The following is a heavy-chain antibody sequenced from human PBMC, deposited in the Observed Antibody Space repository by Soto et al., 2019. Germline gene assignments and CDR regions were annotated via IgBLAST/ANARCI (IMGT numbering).Heavy chain of an antibody. V-gene: IGHV1-69*04. CDR1: GGTFTSYT. J-gene: IGHJ2*01. Sequence: QVQLVQSGAEVKRPGSSVKVACKASGGTFTSYTFSWVRQAPGQGLEWMGRIIPMLDVTSYAQKFQGRLTITADKSTSTVYRELSSLKSADTALFYCAGDPGGDWYFDLWGRGTLVTVSS. CDR2: IIPMLDVT. CDR3: AGDPGGDWYFDL.